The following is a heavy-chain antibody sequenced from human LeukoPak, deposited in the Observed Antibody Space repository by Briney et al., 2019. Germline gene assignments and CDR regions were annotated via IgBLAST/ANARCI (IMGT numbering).Heavy chain of an antibody. J-gene: IGHJ3*02. CDR1: GGSISSYY. V-gene: IGHV4-59*07. D-gene: IGHD2-15*01. CDR2: IHYSGST. Sequence: SDTLSLTCTVSGGSISSYYWSWIRQPPGKGLEWIGYIHYSGSTNYNPSLKSRVTISGDTSQNQFSLKLNSVTAADTAMYYCARAFGCYPGICGFDIWGQGTMVTVSS. CDR3: ARAFGCYPGICGFDI.